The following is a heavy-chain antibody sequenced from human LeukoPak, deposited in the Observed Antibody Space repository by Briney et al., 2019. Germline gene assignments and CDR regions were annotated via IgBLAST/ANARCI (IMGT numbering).Heavy chain of an antibody. D-gene: IGHD5-24*01. CDR2: IIPIFGTA. Sequence: GSSVKVSCKASGGTFSSYAISWVRQAPGQGLEWMGGIIPIFGTANYAQKFQGRVTITTDESTSTANRELSSLRSEDTAVYYCARRFGMATTGYYFDYWGQGTLVTVSS. CDR1: GGTFSSYA. J-gene: IGHJ4*02. V-gene: IGHV1-69*05. CDR3: ARRFGMATTGYYFDY.